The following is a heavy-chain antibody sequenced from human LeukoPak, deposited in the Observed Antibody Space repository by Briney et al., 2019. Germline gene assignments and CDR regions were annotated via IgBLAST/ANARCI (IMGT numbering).Heavy chain of an antibody. V-gene: IGHV3-15*01. CDR2: IKSKTDGGTA. CDR1: GFTFINAW. J-gene: IGHJ4*02. CDR3: TTLKAGTSSFL. Sequence: GGSLRLSCAPPGFTFINAWMSCVRQAPEKGLEWVGRIKSKTDGGTADYAAPVKGRFTISRDDSKNTLYLQLSSLKTEDTAVYYCTTLKAGTSSFLWGQGTLVTVSS. D-gene: IGHD2-2*01.